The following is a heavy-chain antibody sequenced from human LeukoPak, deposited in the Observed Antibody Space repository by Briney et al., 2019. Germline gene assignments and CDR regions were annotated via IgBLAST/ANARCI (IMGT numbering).Heavy chain of an antibody. D-gene: IGHD3-22*01. CDR2: ISDSGGRT. CDR3: AKRGVVIRVILVGFHKEAYYFDS. Sequence: GGSLRLSCAVSGITLSNYGMSWVRQAPGKGLELVAGISDSGGRTNYAGSVKGRSTISRDNPKNTLYLQMNSLRAEDTAVYFCAKRGVVIRVILVGFHKEAYYFDSWGQGALVTVSS. V-gene: IGHV3-23*01. J-gene: IGHJ4*02. CDR1: GITLSNYG.